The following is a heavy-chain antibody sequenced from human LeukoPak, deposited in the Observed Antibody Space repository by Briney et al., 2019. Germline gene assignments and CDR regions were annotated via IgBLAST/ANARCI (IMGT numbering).Heavy chain of an antibody. Sequence: GGSLGLSCAASGITFTDYNMNWVRQAPGKSLEWVSSITSDSRYKYYVDSVKGRFTISRDNAKNSLFLQIDSLRAEDTAVYYCARDPYSGTYGHLYYYYMDVWGKGTTVTISS. CDR3: ARDPYSGTYGHLYYYYMDV. J-gene: IGHJ6*03. CDR1: GITFTDYN. D-gene: IGHD1-26*01. V-gene: IGHV3-21*01. CDR2: ITSDSRYK.